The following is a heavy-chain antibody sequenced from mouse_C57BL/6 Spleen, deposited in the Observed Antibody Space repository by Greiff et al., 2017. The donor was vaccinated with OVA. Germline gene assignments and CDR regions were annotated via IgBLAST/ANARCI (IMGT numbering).Heavy chain of an antibody. V-gene: IGHV1-18*01. D-gene: IGHD1-1*01. CDR3: ASDITYVEATDWYFDV. J-gene: IGHJ1*03. CDR2: INPNNGGT. Sequence: EVQLQQSGPELVKPGASVKIPCKASGYTFTDYNMDWVKQSHGKSLEWIGDINPNNGGTTYNQKFKGKATLTVDKSSSTAYMELRSLTSEDTAVYYCASDITYVEATDWYFDVWGTGTTVTVSS. CDR1: GYTFTDYN.